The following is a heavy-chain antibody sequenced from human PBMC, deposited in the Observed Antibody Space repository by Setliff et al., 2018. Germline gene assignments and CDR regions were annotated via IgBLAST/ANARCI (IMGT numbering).Heavy chain of an antibody. V-gene: IGHV3-43*01. CDR1: GFTLQEYT. Sequence: GGSLRLSCAASGFTLQEYTMHWVRQAPGKGLEWVSLITWDGYSYYAESMNGRFTISRDNSENSLFPQMDGLTTEDTALYHCVKDKSGARRFSGFVFDIWGQGTQVTVSS. D-gene: IGHD3-22*01. CDR2: ITWDGYS. CDR3: VKDKSGARRFSGFVFDI. J-gene: IGHJ4*02.